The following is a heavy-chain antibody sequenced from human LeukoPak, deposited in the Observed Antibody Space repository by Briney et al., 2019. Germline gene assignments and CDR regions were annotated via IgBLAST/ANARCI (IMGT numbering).Heavy chain of an antibody. CDR3: ARDPAVAGKFDY. CDR2: INPNNGGT. Sequence: ASVKVSCKASGYTFTGYYMHWERQAPGQGLEWMGWINPNNGGTKFAQKFQGRVTMTRDTSISTAYMELTRLRSDDTAVYYCARDPAVAGKFDYWGQGNLVTVSS. J-gene: IGHJ4*02. D-gene: IGHD6-19*01. CDR1: GYTFTGYY. V-gene: IGHV1-2*02.